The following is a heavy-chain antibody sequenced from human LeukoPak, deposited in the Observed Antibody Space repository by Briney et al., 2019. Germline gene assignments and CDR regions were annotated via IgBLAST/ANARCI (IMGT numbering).Heavy chain of an antibody. J-gene: IGHJ4*02. V-gene: IGHV1-24*01. CDR2: FDLEDGET. D-gene: IGHD1-7*01. CDR1: GYTLTELS. Sequence: ASVKVSCKVSGYTLTELSMHWVRQAPGKGLEWMGGFDLEDGETIYAQKFQGRVTMTEDTSTDTAYMELSSLRSEDTAVYYCATGYNWNYRGFGFDYWGQGTLVTVSS. CDR3: ATGYNWNYRGFGFDY.